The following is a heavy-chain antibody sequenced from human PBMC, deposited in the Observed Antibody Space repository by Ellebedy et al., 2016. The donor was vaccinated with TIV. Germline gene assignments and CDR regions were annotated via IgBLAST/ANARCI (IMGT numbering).Heavy chain of an antibody. CDR2: IGAGGAGT. V-gene: IGHV3-23*01. CDR3: VRPGIAVAGTRFFDP. Sequence: GGSLRLSCVGSGFTFRGYAMSWVRRVPGKGLEWVSAIGAGGAGTHYADSVKGRFTISRDDSKNTLYLQMNSLRAEDTAVYYCVRPGIAVAGTRFFDPWGQGTLVTVSS. D-gene: IGHD6-19*01. CDR1: GFTFRGYA. J-gene: IGHJ5*02.